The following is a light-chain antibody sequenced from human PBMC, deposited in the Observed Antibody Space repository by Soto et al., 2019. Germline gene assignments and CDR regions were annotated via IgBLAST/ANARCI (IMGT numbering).Light chain of an antibody. V-gene: IGKV3D-7*01. J-gene: IGKJ4*01. CDR3: QQRSIWPLT. Sequence: EIVMTQSPATLSLSPGERATLSCRASQSVSSSYLSWYQQKPGQAPRLLIYGASTRATGIPARFSGSGSGTDFTLTISSLQPEDFAVYYCQQRSIWPLTFGGGTRVE. CDR1: QSVSSSY. CDR2: GAS.